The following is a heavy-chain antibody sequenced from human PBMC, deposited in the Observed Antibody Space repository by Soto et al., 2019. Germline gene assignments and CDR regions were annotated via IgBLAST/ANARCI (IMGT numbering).Heavy chain of an antibody. J-gene: IGHJ4*02. CDR1: GFTVSTGY. V-gene: IGHV3-66*01. Sequence: EVRLVDSGGGLVQPGGSLRLSCAASGFTVSTGYMSWVRQAPGKGLAWVSSLYASGTPFYADSVKGRLTLSGDSAMNPPSLQPNSLRAEDTAMYYCTASCGSGADLGGWGQGTLVTVSS. CDR3: TASCGSGADLGG. D-gene: IGHD3-10*01. CDR2: LYASGTP.